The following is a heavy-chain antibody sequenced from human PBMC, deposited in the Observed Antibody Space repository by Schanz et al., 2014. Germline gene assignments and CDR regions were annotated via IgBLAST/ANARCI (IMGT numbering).Heavy chain of an antibody. CDR2: ISGGGGSA. J-gene: IGHJ6*02. Sequence: EVQLVESGGGLVQPGGSLRLSCAASGFTFNNYDMNWVRLVPGKGLECVSGISGGGGSAYYADSVKGRFTISRDNSKNTLYLQMSSLRAEDTAVYYCARGASRDYFAMDVWGQGTTVTVSS. V-gene: IGHV3-23*04. CDR1: GFTFNNYD. CDR3: ARGASRDYFAMDV.